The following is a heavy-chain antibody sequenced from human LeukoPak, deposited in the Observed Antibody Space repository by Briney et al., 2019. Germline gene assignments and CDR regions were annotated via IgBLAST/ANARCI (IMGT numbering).Heavy chain of an antibody. CDR1: GGTFSSYA. Sequence: SVKVSCKASGGTFSSYAISWVRQAPGQGLEWMGRIIPILGIANYAQKFQGRVTITAGKSTSTAYMELSSLRSEDTAVYYCARETTVTTAGWFDPWGQGTLVTVSS. CDR2: IIPILGIA. CDR3: ARETTVTTAGWFDP. V-gene: IGHV1-69*04. J-gene: IGHJ5*02. D-gene: IGHD4-17*01.